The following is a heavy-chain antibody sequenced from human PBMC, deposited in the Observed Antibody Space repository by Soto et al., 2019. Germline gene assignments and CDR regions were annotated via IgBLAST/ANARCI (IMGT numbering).Heavy chain of an antibody. D-gene: IGHD3-3*01. CDR2: IDNSGST. CDR1: GGSISNYF. V-gene: IGHV4-4*07. Sequence: SETLSLTCTVSGGSISNYFCNWIRQPAGKGLEWIGRIDNSGSTNYNPSLKSRITMSADTSRNQFSLKLNSVTAADTAVYYCARGGQDFWSGPFDYWGQGALVTVSS. J-gene: IGHJ4*02. CDR3: ARGGQDFWSGPFDY.